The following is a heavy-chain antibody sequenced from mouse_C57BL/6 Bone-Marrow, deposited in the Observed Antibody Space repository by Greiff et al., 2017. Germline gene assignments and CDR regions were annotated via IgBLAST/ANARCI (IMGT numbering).Heavy chain of an antibody. CDR1: GYTFTSYW. J-gene: IGHJ3*01. Sequence: QVQLQQPGAELVRPGSSVKLSCKASGYTFTSYWMAWVKQRPEQGLEWIGNIYPSDSETHYNQKFKGKATLTVNKSSSTAYMQLSSLTSEDSAVYYGARKCASYYGSSYPFAYWGQGTLVTVSA. V-gene: IGHV1-61*01. CDR3: ARKCASYYGSSYPFAY. CDR2: IYPSDSET. D-gene: IGHD1-1*01.